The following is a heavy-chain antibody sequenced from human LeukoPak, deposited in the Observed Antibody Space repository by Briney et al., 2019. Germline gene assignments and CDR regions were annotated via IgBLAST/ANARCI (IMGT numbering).Heavy chain of an antibody. Sequence: PSETLSLTCTVSGGSISRYYWSWIRQPPGKGLEWIGYIYYSGSTNYNPSLKSRVTISVDTSKNQFSLKLSSVTAADTAVYYCARVSATGSGYYWFDPWGQGTLVTVSS. V-gene: IGHV4-59*08. CDR3: ARVSATGSGYYWFDP. D-gene: IGHD3-3*01. J-gene: IGHJ5*02. CDR1: GGSISRYY. CDR2: IYYSGST.